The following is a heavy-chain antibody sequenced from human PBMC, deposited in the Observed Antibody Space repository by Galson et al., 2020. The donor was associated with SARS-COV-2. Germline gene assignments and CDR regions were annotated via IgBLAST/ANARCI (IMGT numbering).Heavy chain of an antibody. V-gene: IGHV3-30*04. Sequence: GGSLRLSCAASGFTFSSYAMHWVRQAPGKGLEWVAVISYDGSNKYYADSVKGRFTISRDNSKNTLYLQMNSLRAEDTAVYYCARAGSGSYYAWFDPWGQGTLVTVSS. D-gene: IGHD1-26*01. CDR2: ISYDGSNK. CDR1: GFTFSSYA. J-gene: IGHJ5*02. CDR3: ARAGSGSYYAWFDP.